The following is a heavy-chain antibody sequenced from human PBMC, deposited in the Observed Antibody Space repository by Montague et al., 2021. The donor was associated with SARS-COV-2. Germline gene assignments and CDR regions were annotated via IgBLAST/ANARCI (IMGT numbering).Heavy chain of an antibody. CDR3: ARHTSAWYDYFED. J-gene: IGHJ4*02. Sequence: TLSLTCSVSGGSISSGGHYWSWIRQPAGKGLQWIGRMFPSGGTNYNPSLNSRVTISVDTSRNQFSLKLSSVTAADTAIYYCARHTSAWYDYFEDWGQGTLVTVSS. CDR1: GGSISSGGHY. V-gene: IGHV4-61*02. D-gene: IGHD6-19*01. CDR2: MFPSGGT.